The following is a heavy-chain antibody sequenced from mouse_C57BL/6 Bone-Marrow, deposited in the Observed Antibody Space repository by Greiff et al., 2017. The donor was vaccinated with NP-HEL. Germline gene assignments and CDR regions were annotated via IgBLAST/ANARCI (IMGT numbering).Heavy chain of an antibody. J-gene: IGHJ2*01. D-gene: IGHD2-1*01. CDR2: IDPSDSET. V-gene: IGHV1-52*01. CDR1: GYTFTSYW. Sequence: QVQLKQPGAELVRPGSSVKLSCKASGYTFTSYWMHWVKQRPIQGLEWIGNIDPSDSETHYNQKFKDKATLTVDKSSSTAYMQLSSLTSEDSAVYYCALSTMVTTYYFDYWGQGTTLTVSS. CDR3: ALSTMVTTYYFDY.